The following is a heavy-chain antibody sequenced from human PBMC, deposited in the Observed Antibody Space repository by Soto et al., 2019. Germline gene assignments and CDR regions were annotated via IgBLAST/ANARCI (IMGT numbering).Heavy chain of an antibody. CDR3: ARDCMVRGVMNTPLDY. CDR1: GFTFSSYS. V-gene: IGHV3-21*01. D-gene: IGHD3-10*01. Sequence: GGSLRLSCAASGFTFSSYSMNWVRQAPGKGLEWVSSISSSSSYIYYADSVKGRFTISRDNAKNSLYLQMNSLRAEDTAVYYCARDCMVRGVMNTPLDYWGQGTLVTVS. J-gene: IGHJ4*02. CDR2: ISSSSSYI.